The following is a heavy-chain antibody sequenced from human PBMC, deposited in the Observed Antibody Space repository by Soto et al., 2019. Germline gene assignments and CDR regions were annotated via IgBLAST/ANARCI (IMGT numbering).Heavy chain of an antibody. J-gene: IGHJ5*02. CDR2: IIPMFNSA. V-gene: IGHV1-69*06. D-gene: IGHD1-26*01. Sequence: QVQLVQSGAEVKKPGSSVKVSCKPSGDIFSNYAITWVRQAPGQGLEWMGGIIPMFNSANYAQKFQGRVTIIAVKSTSTVYMDLSSLTSEDTSVFYCARADLLGAADRWGQRTLVNVSS. CDR3: ARADLLGAADR. CDR1: GDIFSNYA.